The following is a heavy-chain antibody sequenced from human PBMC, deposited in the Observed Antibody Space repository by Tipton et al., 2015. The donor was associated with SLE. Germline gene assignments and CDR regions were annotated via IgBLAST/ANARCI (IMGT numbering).Heavy chain of an antibody. J-gene: IGHJ1*01. Sequence: LRLSCAVYGGSFSGYYWSWIRQPPGKGLEWIGEINHSGSTNYNPSLKSRVTISVDTSKNQFSLKLSSVTAADTAVYYCARVALDSYSSSWSEYFQHWGQGTLVTVSS. V-gene: IGHV4-34*01. CDR1: GGSFSGYY. CDR3: ARVALDSYSSSWSEYFQH. D-gene: IGHD6-13*01. CDR2: INHSGST.